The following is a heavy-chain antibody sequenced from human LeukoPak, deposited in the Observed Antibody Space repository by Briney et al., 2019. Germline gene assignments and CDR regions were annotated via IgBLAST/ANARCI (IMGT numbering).Heavy chain of an antibody. V-gene: IGHV3-53*01. Sequence: GGSLRLSCAASGFTVSSNFMSWVRQAPGKGLDWVSLIYSGGSTYYADSVKGRFTISRDNSKNTLYLQMNSLRAEDTAVYYCARGHSSGWYYFDYWGQGTLVTVSS. CDR2: IYSGGST. J-gene: IGHJ4*02. D-gene: IGHD6-19*01. CDR1: GFTVSSNF. CDR3: ARGHSSGWYYFDY.